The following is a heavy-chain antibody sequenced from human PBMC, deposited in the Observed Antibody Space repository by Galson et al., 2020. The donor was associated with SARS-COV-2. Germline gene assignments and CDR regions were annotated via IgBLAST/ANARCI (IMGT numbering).Heavy chain of an antibody. V-gene: IGHV3-30*04. CDR3: ARETDEYTSSWYDY. J-gene: IGHJ4*02. CDR2: ISYAGTKR. D-gene: IGHD6-13*01. Sequence: GGSLRLSCRASGFTFSSSAMHWVRQAPGKGLEWVAIISYAGTKRYNLDSVKGRFTISRDNSKNTLFLQMDSLTTEDTAVYYCARETDEYTSSWYDYWGQGTLGTVAS. CDR1: GFTFSSSA.